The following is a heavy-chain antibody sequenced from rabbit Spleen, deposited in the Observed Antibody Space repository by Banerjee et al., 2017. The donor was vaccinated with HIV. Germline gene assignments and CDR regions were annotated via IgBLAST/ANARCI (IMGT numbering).Heavy chain of an antibody. Sequence: QEQLEESGGDLVKPEGSLTLTCTASGFSFSSGYWICRVRQAPGKGLEWIACIYGGSGGNTHYASWAKGRFTISSDNAQNTVDLQMNSLTPADTATYFCARMANLAFGLWGPGTLVTVS. V-gene: IGHV1S45*01. CDR3: ARMANLAFGL. CDR2: IYGGSGGNT. D-gene: IGHD3-1*01. CDR1: GFSFSSGYW. J-gene: IGHJ4*01.